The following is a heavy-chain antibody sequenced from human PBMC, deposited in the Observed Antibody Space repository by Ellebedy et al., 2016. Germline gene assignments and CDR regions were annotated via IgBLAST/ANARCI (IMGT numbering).Heavy chain of an antibody. Sequence: LETLSLTCTVSGGSMSSHYWSWIRQPPGKGLEWIGYIFYNGTTNYNPSLKSRVTISIDTYKKQFSLKLNSVTAADTAVYYCSTCADSCYARGPLDAFDIWGQGTMVTVSS. CDR2: IFYNGTT. CDR3: STCADSCYARGPLDAFDI. V-gene: IGHV4-59*11. J-gene: IGHJ3*02. CDR1: GGSMSSHY. D-gene: IGHD2-2*01.